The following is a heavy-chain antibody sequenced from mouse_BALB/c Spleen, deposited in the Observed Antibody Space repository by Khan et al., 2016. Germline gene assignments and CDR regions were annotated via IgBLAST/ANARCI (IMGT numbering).Heavy chain of an antibody. D-gene: IGHD1-2*01. J-gene: IGHJ2*01. CDR3: ARHLITTATYFDY. CDR2: ISSGGGST. CDR1: GFAFSSYD. V-gene: IGHV5-12-1*01. Sequence: EVELVESGGGLVKPGGSLKLSCAASGFAFSSYDMSWVRQTPEKRLEWVAYISSGGGSTYYPDPVRGRFTISRTNAKNPLYLQMRSLKSEDTARYYCARHLITTATYFDYWGQGTTLTVSS.